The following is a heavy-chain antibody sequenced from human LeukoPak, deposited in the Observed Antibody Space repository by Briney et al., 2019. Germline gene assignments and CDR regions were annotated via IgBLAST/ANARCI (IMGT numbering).Heavy chain of an antibody. CDR2: ISAYNGNT. CDR1: GYTFTSYG. V-gene: IGHV1-18*01. CDR3: AKHRSGIAASGSNY. Sequence: ASVKVSCKASGYTFTSYGISWVRQAPGQGLEWMGWISAYNGNTNYAQKLQGRVTMTTDTSTSTAYMELRSLRSDDTAVYYCAKHRSGIAASGSNYWGQGTLVSVSS. D-gene: IGHD6-13*01. J-gene: IGHJ4*02.